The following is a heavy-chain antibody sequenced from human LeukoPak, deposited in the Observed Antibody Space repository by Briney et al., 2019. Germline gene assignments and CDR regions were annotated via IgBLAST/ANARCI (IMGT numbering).Heavy chain of an antibody. Sequence: SLRLSCAASGVTFSSYGMHWVRRAPGKGLEWVAVIWYDGINKYYADSVKGRFTISRDNSKNTLYLQMNSLRAEDTAVYYCARDANGEYYFDYWGQGTLVTVSS. CDR2: IWYDGINK. CDR3: ARDANGEYYFDY. CDR1: GVTFSSYG. V-gene: IGHV3-33*01. D-gene: IGHD2-8*01. J-gene: IGHJ4*02.